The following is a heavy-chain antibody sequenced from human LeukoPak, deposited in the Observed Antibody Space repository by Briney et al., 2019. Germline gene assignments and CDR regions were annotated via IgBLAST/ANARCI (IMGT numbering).Heavy chain of an antibody. CDR1: GVSISSSSYY. Sequence: SETLSLTCTVSGVSISSSSYYWDWLRQPPGKGQEWIGEINHSGSTNYNPSLKSRVTISVDTSKNQFSLTLSSVTAADTAVYYCARGRERLRRARLKDRHGWFDPWGQGTLVTVSS. CDR3: ARGRERLRRARLKDRHGWFDP. J-gene: IGHJ5*02. V-gene: IGHV4-39*07. D-gene: IGHD6-25*01. CDR2: INHSGST.